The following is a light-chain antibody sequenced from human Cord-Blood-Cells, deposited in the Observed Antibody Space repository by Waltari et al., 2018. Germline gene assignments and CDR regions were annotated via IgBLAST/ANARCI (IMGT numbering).Light chain of an antibody. CDR3: AAWDDSLSVHVV. CDR2: RSN. Sequence: QSVLTQPPSASGTPGQRVTISCSGSSSNIGRISGYWYQQLPGTAPQLLIYRSNQRPSGVPDRFSGSKSGTSASLAISGLRSEDDADYYCAAWDDSLSVHVVFGGGTKLTVL. CDR1: SSNIGRIS. V-gene: IGLV1-47*01. J-gene: IGLJ2*01.